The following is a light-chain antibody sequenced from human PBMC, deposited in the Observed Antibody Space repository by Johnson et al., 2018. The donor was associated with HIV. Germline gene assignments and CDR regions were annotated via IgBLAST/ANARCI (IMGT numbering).Light chain of an antibody. J-gene: IGLJ1*01. CDR1: SSNIGNNY. V-gene: IGLV1-51*02. CDR2: EKN. CDR3: GTWDSSLSAGGFV. Sequence: QSVLTQPPSVSAAPGQKVTISCSGSSSNIGNNYVSWYQQLPGTSPKLLIYEKNKRPSGIPDRFSGSKSGTSATLGITGLQPGDEADYYCGTWDSSLSAGGFVFGTGTKVTVL.